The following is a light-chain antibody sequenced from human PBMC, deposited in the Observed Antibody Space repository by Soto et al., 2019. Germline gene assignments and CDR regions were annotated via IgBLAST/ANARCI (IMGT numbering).Light chain of an antibody. J-gene: IGKJ1*01. V-gene: IGKV1-5*03. CDR3: QQYNTYRA. CDR1: QDISNY. CDR2: KAS. Sequence: DIQMAQSPSSLSASVGDRVTITCQASQDISNYLNWYQQKPGKAPKLLIYKASYLQSWVPSRFSGSGSGTEFTLTISSLQPDDFATYYCQQYNTYRACGQGTKVDIK.